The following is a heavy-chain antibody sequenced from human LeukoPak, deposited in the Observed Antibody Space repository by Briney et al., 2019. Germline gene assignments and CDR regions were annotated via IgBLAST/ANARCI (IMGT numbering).Heavy chain of an antibody. CDR1: GFRFEDYA. CDR3: AKGGDTVTTWYY. Sequence: PGRSLRLSCVASGFRFEDYAMHWVRQVPGKGLEWVSGLSWSSNSIVYADSVKGRFTISRDNSKNTLYLQMNSLRAEDTAVYYCAKGGDTVTTWYYWGQGTLVTVSS. V-gene: IGHV3-9*01. D-gene: IGHD4-17*01. CDR2: LSWSSNSI. J-gene: IGHJ4*02.